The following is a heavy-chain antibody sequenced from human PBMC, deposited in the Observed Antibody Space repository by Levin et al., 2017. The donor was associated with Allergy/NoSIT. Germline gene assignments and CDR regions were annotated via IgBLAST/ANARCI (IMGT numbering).Heavy chain of an antibody. CDR1: GYVFTGYY. D-gene: IGHD2/OR15-2a*01. CDR3: VRASCTSTMCLLDY. V-gene: IGHV1-2*06. J-gene: IGHJ4*02. CDR2: INANTGGT. Sequence: GASVKVSCKASGYVFTGYYINWVRQAPGQGLEWMGRINANTGGTNSVEKFQGRVTMTRDTSTTTTYMELSRLRSDDTALYYCVRASCTSTMCLLDYWGQGTLVTVSS.